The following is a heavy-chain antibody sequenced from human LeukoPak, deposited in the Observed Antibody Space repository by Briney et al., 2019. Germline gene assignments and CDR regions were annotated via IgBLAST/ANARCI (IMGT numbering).Heavy chain of an antibody. CDR1: GYTFTGYY. J-gene: IGHJ5*02. CDR3: ARVGAAAGTWFDP. V-gene: IGHV1-2*02. D-gene: IGHD6-13*01. CDR2: INPNSGGT. Sequence: ASVKVSCKASGYTFTGYYMHWVRQAPGRGLEWMGWINPNSGGTNYAQKFQGRVTMTRDTSISTAYMELSRLRSDDTAVYYCARVGAAAGTWFDPWGQGTLVTVSS.